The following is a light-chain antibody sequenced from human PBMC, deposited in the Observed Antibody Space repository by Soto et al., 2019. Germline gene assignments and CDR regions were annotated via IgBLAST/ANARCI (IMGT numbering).Light chain of an antibody. CDR3: SSDAGDHNYV. J-gene: IGLJ1*01. CDR1: SSDVGAYDH. Sequence: ALTQPPSASGSPGQSVTIPCTGTSSDVGAYDHVSWYQQHPGKAPKLIIYELAKRPAGVPDRFSGSKSGNTASLTVSGLQAEDEADYFCSSDAGDHNYVFGTGTKVTVL. V-gene: IGLV2-8*01. CDR2: ELA.